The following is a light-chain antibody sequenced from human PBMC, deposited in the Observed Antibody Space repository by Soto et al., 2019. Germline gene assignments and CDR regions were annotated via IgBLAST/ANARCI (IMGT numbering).Light chain of an antibody. J-gene: IGKJ5*01. CDR3: QQYNNWPAIT. CDR1: QSISSN. CDR2: GAS. Sequence: EIVMTQSPPTLSVSPGERAALSCRASQSISSNLAWYQQKPGQAPRLLIYGASTRATGIPARFSGSGSGTEFTLTISSLQSEDFAVYYCQQYNNWPAITFGQGTRLEMK. V-gene: IGKV3D-15*01.